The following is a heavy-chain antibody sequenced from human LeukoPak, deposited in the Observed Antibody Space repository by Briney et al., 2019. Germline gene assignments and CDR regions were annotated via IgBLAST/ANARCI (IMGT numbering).Heavy chain of an antibody. CDR3: ARSSAMLYSSGWYGDY. CDR1: GFTFSDYY. CDR2: ISSGSGGSTI. J-gene: IGHJ4*02. D-gene: IGHD6-19*01. Sequence: PGGSLRLSCAASGFTFSDYYMNWIRQAPGKGLEWVSYISSGSGGSTIYYADSMKGRFTISRDNAENSLYLQMNSLRAEDTAVYYCARSSAMLYSSGWYGDYWGQGTLVTVSS. V-gene: IGHV3-11*04.